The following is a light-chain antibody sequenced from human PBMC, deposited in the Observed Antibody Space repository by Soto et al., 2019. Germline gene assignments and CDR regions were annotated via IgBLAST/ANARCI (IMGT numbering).Light chain of an antibody. CDR1: SGSVSTSYY. CDR2: TTL. CDR3: ALYMGSGIGV. Sequence: QAVVTQEPSFSVSPGTTVTLTCGLSSGSVSTSYYPSWYQQTPGQAPRTLIYTTLTRSSGVPDRFSGSILGNKAALTIAGAQADDEADYYCALYMGSGIGVFGGGTKLTVL. V-gene: IGLV8-61*01. J-gene: IGLJ3*02.